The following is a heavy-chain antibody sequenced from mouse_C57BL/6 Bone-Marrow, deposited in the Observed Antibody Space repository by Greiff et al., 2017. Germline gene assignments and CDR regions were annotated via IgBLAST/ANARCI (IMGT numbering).Heavy chain of an antibody. Sequence: QVQLQQSGAELVRPGASVTLSCKASGYTFTDYEMHWVKQTPVHGLEWIGAIDPETGGTAYNQKFKGKAILTADKSSSTAYMELRSLTSEDSAVYYCTKSIYYDYDAWFAYWGQGTTLTVAS. D-gene: IGHD2-4*01. CDR3: TKSIYYDYDAWFAY. CDR2: IDPETGGT. J-gene: IGHJ2*01. CDR1: GYTFTDYE. V-gene: IGHV1-15*01.